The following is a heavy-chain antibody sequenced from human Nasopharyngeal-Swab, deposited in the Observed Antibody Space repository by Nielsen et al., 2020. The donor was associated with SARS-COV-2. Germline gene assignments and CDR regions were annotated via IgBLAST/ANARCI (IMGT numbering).Heavy chain of an antibody. V-gene: IGHV3-23*01. Sequence: WIRQPPGKGLEWVSAISGSGGSTYYAGSVKGRFTISRDNSKNTLYLQMNSLRAEDTAVYYCAKDVSNYGSGSSWDIDYWGQGTLVTVSS. J-gene: IGHJ4*02. D-gene: IGHD3-10*01. CDR2: ISGSGGST. CDR3: AKDVSNYGSGSSWDIDY.